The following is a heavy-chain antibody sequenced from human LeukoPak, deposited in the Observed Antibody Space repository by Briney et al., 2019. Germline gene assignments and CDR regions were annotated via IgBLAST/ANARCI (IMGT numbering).Heavy chain of an antibody. CDR1: GGSFSGYY. CDR2: IYHSGST. V-gene: IGHV4-34*01. Sequence: SETLSLTCAVYGGSFSGYYWSWIRQPPGKGLEWIGEIYHSGSTNYNPSLKSRVTISVDKSKNQFSLKLSSVTAADTAVYYCARDLAGASDYWGQGTLVTVSS. J-gene: IGHJ4*02. CDR3: ARDLAGASDY. D-gene: IGHD1-26*01.